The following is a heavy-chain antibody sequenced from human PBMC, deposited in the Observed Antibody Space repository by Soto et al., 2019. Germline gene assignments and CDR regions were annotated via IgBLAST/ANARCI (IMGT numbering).Heavy chain of an antibody. CDR3: AKRAFYGSGIPNYYGMDV. V-gene: IGHV3-21*04. J-gene: IGHJ6*02. D-gene: IGHD3-10*01. CDR2: ISSSSSYI. Sequence: SLRLSCAASGFTFSSYSMNWVRQAPGKGLEWVSSISSSSSYIYYADSAKGRFTTSRDNSKNTLYLQMNSLRAEDTAVYYCAKRAFYGSGIPNYYGMDVWGQGTAVTVSS. CDR1: GFTFSSYS.